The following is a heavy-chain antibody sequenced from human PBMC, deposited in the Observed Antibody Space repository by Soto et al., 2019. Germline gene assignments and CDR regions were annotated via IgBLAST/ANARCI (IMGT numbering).Heavy chain of an antibody. CDR1: GGSISSYY. J-gene: IGHJ6*02. D-gene: IGHD3-10*01. CDR3: ARDGSDSYGLDV. Sequence: SETLSLTCTVSGGSISSYYWSWIRQSAGKGLEWIGRIYNGGNTQYNPSLKSRVTMSADTSKNQFSLRLNSVTAADTAMYYGARDGSDSYGLDVWGQGTTVTVSS. CDR2: IYNGGNT. V-gene: IGHV4-4*07.